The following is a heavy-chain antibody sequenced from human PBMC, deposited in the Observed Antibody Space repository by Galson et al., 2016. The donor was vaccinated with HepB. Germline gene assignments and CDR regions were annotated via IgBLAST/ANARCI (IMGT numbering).Heavy chain of an antibody. J-gene: IGHJ4*02. CDR2: IGGSGGST. Sequence: SLRLSCAASGFTFSSFAMSWVRQAPGKGLEWVSVIGGSGGSTYYADSVKGRFTISRDNSKSTLYLEMNSLRADDTAIYYCAKLTMIIVVTPHFDSWGQGTLVTVPS. CDR1: GFTFSSFA. V-gene: IGHV3-23*01. D-gene: IGHD3-22*01. CDR3: AKLTMIIVVTPHFDS.